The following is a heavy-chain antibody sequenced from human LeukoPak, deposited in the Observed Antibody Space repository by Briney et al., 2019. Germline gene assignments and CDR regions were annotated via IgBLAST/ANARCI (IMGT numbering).Heavy chain of an antibody. CDR1: GFTFSSYW. J-gene: IGHJ5*02. CDR2: MKLDGSEE. D-gene: IGHD2-15*01. V-gene: IGHV3-7*01. CDR3: TRWARYCSGGSCYSWFDP. Sequence: GSLRLSCAASGFTFSSYWMSWVRQAPGKGLEWVANMKLDGSEEYYVDSVKGRFTISRANAKNSLYLQMNSLRVDDTAVYYCTRWARYCSGGSCYSWFDPWGQGTLVTVSS.